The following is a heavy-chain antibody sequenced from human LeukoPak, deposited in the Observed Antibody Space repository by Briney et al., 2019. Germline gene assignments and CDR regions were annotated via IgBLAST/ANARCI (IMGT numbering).Heavy chain of an antibody. CDR3: AREVREVPH. V-gene: IGHV3-23*01. CDR2: ISGSGGST. Sequence: PGGSLRLSCAASEFTFSSYAMNWVRQAPGKGLEWVSAISGSGGSTYYADSVKGRFTISRDNAKNSLYLQMNSLRAEDTAVYYCAREVREVPHWGQGTLVTVSS. D-gene: IGHD2-2*01. J-gene: IGHJ4*02. CDR1: EFTFSSYA.